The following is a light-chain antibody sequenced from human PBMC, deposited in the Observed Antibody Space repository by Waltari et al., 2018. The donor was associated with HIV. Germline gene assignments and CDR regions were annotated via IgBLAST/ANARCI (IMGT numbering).Light chain of an antibody. CDR1: SSNIRAGYD. CDR2: ANI. V-gene: IGLV1-40*01. Sequence: QSVLTQPPSVSGAPGQRVPISCTGSSSNIRAGYDVHWYQQRPGTAPKLLIYANINRPSGVPDRFSGSKSGSSASLAITGLQAEDEAHYYCQSFDSSLTTSGVIFGGGTKLTVL. CDR3: QSFDSSLTTSGVI. J-gene: IGLJ2*01.